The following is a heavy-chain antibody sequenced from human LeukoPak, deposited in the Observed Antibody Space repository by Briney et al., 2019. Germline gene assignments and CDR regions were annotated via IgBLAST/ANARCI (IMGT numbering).Heavy chain of an antibody. Sequence: PSETLSLTCAVYGGSFSGYYWSWIRQHPGKGLEWIGYIYYSGSTYYNPSLKSRVTISVDTSKNQFSLKLSSVTAADTAVYYCASAIDYYGSGSYSYWGQGTLVTVSS. CDR3: ASAIDYYGSGSYSY. V-gene: IGHV4-31*11. J-gene: IGHJ4*02. CDR2: IYYSGST. CDR1: GGSFSGYY. D-gene: IGHD3-10*01.